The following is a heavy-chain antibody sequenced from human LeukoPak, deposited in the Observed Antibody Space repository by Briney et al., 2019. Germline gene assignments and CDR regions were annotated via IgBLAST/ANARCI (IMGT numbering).Heavy chain of an antibody. Sequence: QPGGSLRLSCSASGFTFSSYAMHWVRQAPGKGLEYVSAISSNGGSTYYADSVKGRFTISRDNAKNSLYLQMNSLRAEDTAVYYCARDYPTVRDAFDIWGQGTMVTVSS. V-gene: IGHV3-64*04. D-gene: IGHD4-17*01. CDR3: ARDYPTVRDAFDI. CDR2: ISSNGGST. J-gene: IGHJ3*02. CDR1: GFTFSSYA.